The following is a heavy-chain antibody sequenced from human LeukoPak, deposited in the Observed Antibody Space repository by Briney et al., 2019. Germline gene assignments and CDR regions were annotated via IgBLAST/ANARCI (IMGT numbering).Heavy chain of an antibody. Sequence: SETLSLTCTVSGGSISTYYWSWIRQPPGKGLEWIGYIYYSGSTNYNPSLKSRVTTSVDTSKNQFSLKLSSVTAADTAVYYCARAYGSGSPSADVWGQGTTVTVSS. CDR3: ARAYGSGSPSADV. V-gene: IGHV4-59*12. J-gene: IGHJ6*02. D-gene: IGHD3-10*01. CDR1: GGSISTYY. CDR2: IYYSGST.